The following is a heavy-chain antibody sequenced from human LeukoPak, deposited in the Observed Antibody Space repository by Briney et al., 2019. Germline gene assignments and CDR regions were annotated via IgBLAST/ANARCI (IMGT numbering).Heavy chain of an antibody. Sequence: GGSLRLSCAASGLTFRSFGMHWVRQAPGKGLEWVATISHDGSNQYYADSVKGRFTISRDNSQNMLYLQMNGLRAEDTAVYYCAKKVADTAMVGHMDVWGQGTTVTVYS. D-gene: IGHD5-18*01. CDR2: ISHDGSNQ. V-gene: IGHV3-30*18. CDR1: GLTFRSFG. J-gene: IGHJ6*02. CDR3: AKKVADTAMVGHMDV.